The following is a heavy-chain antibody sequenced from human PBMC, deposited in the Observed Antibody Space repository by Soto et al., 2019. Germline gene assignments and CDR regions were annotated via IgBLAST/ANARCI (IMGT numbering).Heavy chain of an antibody. D-gene: IGHD3-22*01. V-gene: IGHV3-23*01. J-gene: IGHJ4*02. Sequence: PGGSLRLSCAASGFTFSSYAMSWVRQAPGKGLEWVSAISGSGGSTYYADSVKGRFTISRDNSKNTLYLQMNSLRAEDTAVYYCAKAPQYYYDSSGYPGCYFDYWGQGTLVTVSS. CDR2: ISGSGGST. CDR3: AKAPQYYYDSSGYPGCYFDY. CDR1: GFTFSSYA.